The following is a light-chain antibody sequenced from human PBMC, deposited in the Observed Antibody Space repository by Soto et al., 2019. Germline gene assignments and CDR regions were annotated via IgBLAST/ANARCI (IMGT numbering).Light chain of an antibody. CDR1: NSDVGVYNY. V-gene: IGLV2-14*01. Sequence: HSALTQPASVSGSPGQSITISCTGTNSDVGVYNYVSWYQQHPGKAPKLMIYEVTSRPSGVSNRFSGSKSGNTASLTISGLQAEDEADYYCSSYTSTTTVVFGGGTK. CDR3: SSYTSTTTVV. CDR2: EVT. J-gene: IGLJ3*02.